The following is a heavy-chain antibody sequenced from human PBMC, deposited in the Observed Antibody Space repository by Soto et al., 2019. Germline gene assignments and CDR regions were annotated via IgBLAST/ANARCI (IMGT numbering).Heavy chain of an antibody. J-gene: IGHJ6*02. D-gene: IGHD5-18*01. CDR2: ISKSDNNR. CDR1: GSTFSDYQ. CDR3: ARIFVETTLVGGMDV. V-gene: IGHV3-11*01. Sequence: PGGSLRLSCTASGSTFSDYQMAWIRQAPGKGLEGVSYISKSDNNRVYGDSVKGRFTISRDNAKNSLYLQMSSLRAEDTAVYYCARIFVETTLVGGMDVWGRGTTVTVSS.